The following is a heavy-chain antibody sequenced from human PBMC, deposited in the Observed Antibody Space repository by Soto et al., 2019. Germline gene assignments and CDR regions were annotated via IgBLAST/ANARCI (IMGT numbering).Heavy chain of an antibody. V-gene: IGHV4-34*01. CDR2: INDSGNI. J-gene: IGHJ6*03. CDR1: GGSLSGYQ. CDR3: ARGLILWFGELSRRGGYYYYMDV. Sequence: QVQLQQWGAGLLKPSETLSLTCAVYGGSLSGYQWSWIRQTPGKGLEWIGEINDSGNINYNPSLKSRVTILLDTPRKQTSLKLIAVTAADSAVYYCARGLILWFGELSRRGGYYYYMDVWGKGTTVAVSS. D-gene: IGHD3-10*01.